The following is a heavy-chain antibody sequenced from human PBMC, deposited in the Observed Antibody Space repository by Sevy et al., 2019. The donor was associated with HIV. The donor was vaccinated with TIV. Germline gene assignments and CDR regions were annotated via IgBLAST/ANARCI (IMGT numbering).Heavy chain of an antibody. J-gene: IGHJ4*02. CDR3: STHAGIAAAGRVFDY. D-gene: IGHD6-13*01. CDR2: TRNKVDVYTT. CDR1: GFTFSDLY. Sequence: GGSLRLSCAASGFTFSDLYMEWVRQAPGKGLEWVGRTRNKVDVYTTEYAASVKGRFTISRDDSENSLYLQMNSLKTADTAVYYCSTHAGIAAAGRVFDYWGQGALVTVSS. V-gene: IGHV3-72*01.